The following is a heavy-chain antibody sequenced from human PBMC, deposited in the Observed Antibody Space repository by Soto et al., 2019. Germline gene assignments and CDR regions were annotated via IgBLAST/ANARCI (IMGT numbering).Heavy chain of an antibody. CDR1: EGTFNSYA. V-gene: IGHV1-69*01. D-gene: IGHD6-13*01. CDR3: ASGASRWYPYFFDS. Sequence: QAQVVQSGAEVRKPGSSVKLSCKASEGTFNSYAIAWVRQAPGQGLEWMGGIIPYYNTLNYAQKFQDRATITADDSTNTVYMELSSLRSDDTAVYFCASGASRWYPYFFDSWAQGTLDTVSS. J-gene: IGHJ4*02. CDR2: IIPYYNTL.